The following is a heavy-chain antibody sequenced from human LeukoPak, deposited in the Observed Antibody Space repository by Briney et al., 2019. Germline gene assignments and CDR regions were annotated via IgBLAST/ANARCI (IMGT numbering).Heavy chain of an antibody. Sequence: GGSLRLSCVASGLTFRRYWMRWVRQAPGKGLEWVANINQDGSENYYVDSVKGRFTISRNNSKTSLYLQMSSLRAEDAAVYYCATDPRPDSGNFLGFDYWGQGTLVTVSS. J-gene: IGHJ4*02. CDR1: GLTFRRYW. CDR3: ATDPRPDSGNFLGFDY. CDR2: INQDGSEN. V-gene: IGHV3-7*01. D-gene: IGHD4-23*01.